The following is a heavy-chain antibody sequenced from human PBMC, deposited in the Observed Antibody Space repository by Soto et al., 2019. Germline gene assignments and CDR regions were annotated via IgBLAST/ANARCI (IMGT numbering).Heavy chain of an antibody. CDR2: ISHSGST. CDR1: GGSISSGGYY. J-gene: IGHJ4*02. CDR3: ARVRAAVAGTEGEFDY. Sequence: QVQLQESGPGLVKPSQTLSLTCSVSGGSISSGGYYWSWIRQHPGKGLEWIGYISHSGSTYYNPALKRRVTAAVARSQNRFALKLSSVTAADTAVYYCARVRAAVAGTEGEFDYWGQGTLVTVSS. V-gene: IGHV4-31*03. D-gene: IGHD6-19*01.